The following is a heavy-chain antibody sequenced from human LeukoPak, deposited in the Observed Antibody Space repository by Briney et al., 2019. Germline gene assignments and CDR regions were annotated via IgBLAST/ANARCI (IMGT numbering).Heavy chain of an antibody. V-gene: IGHV4-31*03. CDR1: GGSISSGGYY. CDR2: IYYSGST. Sequence: SETLSLTCTVSGGSISSGGYYWSWIRQHPGKGLEWIGYIYYSGSTYYNPSFKSRVTISVDTSKNQFSLKLSSVTAADTAVYYCARGPSVDTAMVYNWFDPWGQGTLVTVSS. D-gene: IGHD5-18*01. J-gene: IGHJ5*02. CDR3: ARGPSVDTAMVYNWFDP.